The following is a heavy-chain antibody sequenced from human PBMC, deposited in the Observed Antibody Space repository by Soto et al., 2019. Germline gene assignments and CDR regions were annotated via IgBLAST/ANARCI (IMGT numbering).Heavy chain of an antibody. J-gene: IGHJ5*02. CDR1: GGSISSSSYY. V-gene: IGHV4-39*01. Sequence: PSETLSLTCTVSGGSISSSSYYWGWIRQPPGKGLEWIGSIYYSGSTYYNPSLKSRVTISVDTSKNQFSLKLSSVAAADTAVYYCARGDYTLNWFDPWGQGTLVTVSS. D-gene: IGHD4-4*01. CDR2: IYYSGST. CDR3: ARGDYTLNWFDP.